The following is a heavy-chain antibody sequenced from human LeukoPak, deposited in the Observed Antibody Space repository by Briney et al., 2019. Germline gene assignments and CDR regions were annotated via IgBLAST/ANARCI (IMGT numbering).Heavy chain of an antibody. CDR2: IYYSGST. Sequence: SETLSLTCTVSGGSISSHYWSWIRQPPGKGLERIGYIYYSGSTNYNPSLKSRVTTSVDTSKNQFSLKLSSVTAADTAVYYCASSSAWSGHDYWGQGTLVTVSS. CDR1: GGSISSHY. V-gene: IGHV4-59*11. D-gene: IGHD3-3*01. J-gene: IGHJ4*02. CDR3: ASSSAWSGHDY.